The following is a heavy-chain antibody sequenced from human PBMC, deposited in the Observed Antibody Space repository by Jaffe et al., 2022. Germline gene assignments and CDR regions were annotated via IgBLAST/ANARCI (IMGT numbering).Heavy chain of an antibody. V-gene: IGHV3-30*03. D-gene: IGHD6-13*01. Sequence: QVQLVESGGGVVQPGRSLRLSCAASGFTFSSYGMHWVRQAPGKGLEWVAVISYDGSNKYYADSVKGRFTISRDNSKNTLYLQMNSLRAEDTAVYYCATRPGYSSSWYTNWGQGTLVTVSS. CDR2: ISYDGSNK. CDR1: GFTFSSYG. CDR3: ATRPGYSSSWYTN. J-gene: IGHJ4*02.